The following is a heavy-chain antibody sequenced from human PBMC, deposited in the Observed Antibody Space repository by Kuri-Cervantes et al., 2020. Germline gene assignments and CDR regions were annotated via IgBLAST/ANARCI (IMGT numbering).Heavy chain of an antibody. J-gene: IGHJ4*02. V-gene: IGHV3-11*04. Sequence: LSLTCAASGFTFSDYYMSWIRQAPGKGLEWVSYISSSGSTIYYADSVKGRFTISRDNSKNTLYLQMNSLRAEDTAVYYCATQATCCYNYWGQGTLVTVSS. CDR3: ATQATCCYNY. CDR1: GFTFSDYY. D-gene: IGHD2-2*01. CDR2: ISSSGSTI.